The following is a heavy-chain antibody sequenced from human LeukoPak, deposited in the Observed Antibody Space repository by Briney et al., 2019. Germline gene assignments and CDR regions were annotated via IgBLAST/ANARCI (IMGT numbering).Heavy chain of an antibody. CDR2: IKQDGSEK. V-gene: IGHV3-7*01. Sequence: GGSLRLSCAASGFTLSNYWMSWVRQAPGKGLEWVANIKQDGSEKYYVDSVKGRLTISRDNAKNSLYLQMNSLRAEDTAVYYCARHFDGYKSFENWGQGTLVTVSS. D-gene: IGHD5-24*01. J-gene: IGHJ4*02. CDR1: GFTLSNYW. CDR3: ARHFDGYKSFEN.